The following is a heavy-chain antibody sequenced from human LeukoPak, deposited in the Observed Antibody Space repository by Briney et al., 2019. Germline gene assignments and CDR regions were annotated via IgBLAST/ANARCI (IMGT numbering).Heavy chain of an antibody. CDR2: ISSSSSYI. CDR3: ARDPTGIAAAGASDY. Sequence: GGSLRLSCAVSGFTFSSYSMNWVRQAPGKGLEWVSSISSSSSYIYYADSVKGRFTISRDNAKNSLYLQMNSLRAEDTAVYYCARDPTGIAAAGASDYWGQGTLVTVSS. J-gene: IGHJ4*02. CDR1: GFTFSSYS. V-gene: IGHV3-21*01. D-gene: IGHD6-13*01.